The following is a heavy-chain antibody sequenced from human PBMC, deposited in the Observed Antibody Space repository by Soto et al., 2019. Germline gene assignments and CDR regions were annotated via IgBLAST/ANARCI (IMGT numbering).Heavy chain of an antibody. J-gene: IGHJ6*02. CDR1: GFPFGDFG. D-gene: IGHD2-2*01. CDR3: AREAYWGYCSSTSCSYGMDV. Sequence: GGSLRLSCAASGFPFGDFGMHWLRQAPGKGLEWVAVISHDGSDKFYADSVKARFTISRDNSKNTLYLQMSGLRGEDTAVYYCAREAYWGYCSSTSCSYGMDVWGQGTTVTVSS. V-gene: IGHV3-30*03. CDR2: ISHDGSDK.